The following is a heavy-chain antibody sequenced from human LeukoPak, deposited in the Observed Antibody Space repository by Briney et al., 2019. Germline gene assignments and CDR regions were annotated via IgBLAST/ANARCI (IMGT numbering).Heavy chain of an antibody. CDR3: ARGYCSGGSCYPAGY. J-gene: IGHJ4*02. CDR2: INPNSGGT. CDR1: GYTFTGYY. V-gene: IGHV1-2*02. Sequence: ASVKVSCKASGYTFTGYYMHWVRQAPGQGVEWMGWINPNSGGTNYAQKFQGRVTMTRDTSISTAYMELSRLRSDDTAVYYCARGYCSGGSCYPAGYWGQGTLVTVSS. D-gene: IGHD2-15*01.